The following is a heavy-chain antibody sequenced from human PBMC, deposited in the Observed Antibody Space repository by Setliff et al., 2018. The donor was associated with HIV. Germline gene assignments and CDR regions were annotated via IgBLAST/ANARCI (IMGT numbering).Heavy chain of an antibody. V-gene: IGHV4-34*01. J-gene: IGHJ4*02. D-gene: IGHD4-17*01. CDR1: GGSISSYY. CDR3: ARYDYGDFDY. Sequence: SETLSLTCTVSGGSISSYYWSWIRQPPGKGLEWMGEINHSGSTDYNPSLKSRVTISVDTSKNQFSLNLSSVTAADTAVYYCARYDYGDFDYWGQGTPVTVSS. CDR2: INHSGST.